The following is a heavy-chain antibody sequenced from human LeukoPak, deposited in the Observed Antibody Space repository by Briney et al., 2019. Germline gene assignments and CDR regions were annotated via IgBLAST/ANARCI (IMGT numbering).Heavy chain of an antibody. CDR3: ARLQTSYYYYGMDV. Sequence: SETLSLTCTVSGGSISSYYWSWIRQPPGKGLEWIGYIYYSGSTNYNPSLKSRVTISVDTSKNQFSLKLSSVTAADTAVYYCARLQTSYYYYGMDVWGQGTTITVSS. CDR1: GGSISSYY. J-gene: IGHJ6*02. D-gene: IGHD4-11*01. CDR2: IYYSGST. V-gene: IGHV4-59*08.